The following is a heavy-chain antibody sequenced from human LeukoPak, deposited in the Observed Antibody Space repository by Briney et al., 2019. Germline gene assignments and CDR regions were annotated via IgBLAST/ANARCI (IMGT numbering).Heavy chain of an antibody. V-gene: IGHV1-2*02. CDR2: INPNSGGT. J-gene: IGHJ4*02. CDR3: ARDHSGYDSLVSGY. Sequence: VASVKVSCKASGYTFTGYYMHWVRQAPGQGLEWMGWINPNSGGTNYPQKFQGRVTMTRDTSISTAYMELSSLRSDDTAVYYCARDHSGYDSLVSGYWGQGTLVTVSS. D-gene: IGHD5-12*01. CDR1: GYTFTGYY.